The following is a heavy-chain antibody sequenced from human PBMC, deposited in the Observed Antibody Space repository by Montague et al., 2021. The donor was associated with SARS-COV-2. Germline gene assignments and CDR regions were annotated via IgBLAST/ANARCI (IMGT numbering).Heavy chain of an antibody. J-gene: IGHJ4*02. V-gene: IGHV4-61*02. Sequence: TLSLTCTVSGGSISRGYYYWSWIRLPAGKGLEWIGRIYRSGSPNYNPSLESRVVLSVDTSRNQFSMKMTSVTAADTAMYYCARGVDTGVVTVTGVFDSWGQGTLVIVSS. CDR3: ARGVDTGVVTVTGVFDS. CDR2: IYRSGSP. CDR1: GGSISRGYYY. D-gene: IGHD5-18*01.